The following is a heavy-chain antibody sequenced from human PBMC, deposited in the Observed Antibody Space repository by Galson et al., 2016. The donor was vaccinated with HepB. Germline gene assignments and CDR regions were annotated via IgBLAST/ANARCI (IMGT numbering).Heavy chain of an antibody. CDR1: GCTFTTYW. V-gene: IGHV5-51*01. Sequence: QSGAEVKKPGASLKISCKGSGCTFTTYWIGWVRQMPGKGLEWMGIIYPGDPDIKYSPSFQGQVTISADKSINTAYLQWGSLKASDTAMYYWARRDTMEDSAFDIWGQGKMVTVSS. CDR3: ARRDTMEDSAFDI. D-gene: IGHD1-1*01. J-gene: IGHJ3*02. CDR2: IYPGDPDI.